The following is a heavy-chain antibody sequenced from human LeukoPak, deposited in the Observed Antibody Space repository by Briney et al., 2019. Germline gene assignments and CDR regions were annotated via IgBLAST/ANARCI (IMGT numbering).Heavy chain of an antibody. J-gene: IGHJ4*02. CDR3: VSFYETY. CDR2: INSDGSWT. CDR1: GFTFSSYW. Sequence: GGSLRLSCVASGFTFSSYWMLWVRQAPGKGLVWVSHINSDGSWTSYADSVKGRFTISKDNAKNTVYLQMNSLRAEDTAVYYCVSFYETYWGRGTLVTVSS. D-gene: IGHD2/OR15-2a*01. V-gene: IGHV3-74*01.